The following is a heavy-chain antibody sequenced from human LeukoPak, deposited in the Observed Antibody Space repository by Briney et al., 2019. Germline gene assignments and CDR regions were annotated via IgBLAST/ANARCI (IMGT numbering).Heavy chain of an antibody. CDR3: PGHNIVYFYYMDV. J-gene: IGHJ6*03. CDR1: GYPISSGYY. CDR2: IYHNGKT. Sequence: SETLSLTCTVSGYPISSGYYWSWLRPPPGKGLEWIGSIYHNGKTYYNPSLRDRVTMSVDASTNQFSLKVSPVTAADTAVYSRPGHNIVYFYYMDVWGKGTTVTVSS. D-gene: IGHD1-1*01. V-gene: IGHV4-38-2*02.